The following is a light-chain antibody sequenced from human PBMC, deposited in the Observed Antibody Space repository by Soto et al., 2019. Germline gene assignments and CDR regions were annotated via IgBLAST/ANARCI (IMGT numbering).Light chain of an antibody. CDR1: SSDVGGYNY. J-gene: IGLJ3*02. CDR3: CSYAGNSLWV. Sequence: QSALTQPRSVSGSPGQSVTISCTGTSSDVGGYNYVSWYQQHPGKAPKLVIYDVSKRPSGVPDRSSGSKSANTASLTISGLQAEDEADYYCCSYAGNSLWVFGGGTKVTVL. V-gene: IGLV2-11*01. CDR2: DVS.